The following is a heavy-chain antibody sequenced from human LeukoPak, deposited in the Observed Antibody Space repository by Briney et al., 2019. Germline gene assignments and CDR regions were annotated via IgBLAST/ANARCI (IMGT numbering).Heavy chain of an antibody. Sequence: ASVKVSCKASGGTFSSYAISWVRQAPEQGLEWMGWISAYNGNTNYAQKLQGRVTMTTDTSTSTAYMELRSLRSDDTAVYYCAGSLRDYGDHEGAFDIWGQGTMVTVSS. V-gene: IGHV1-18*01. CDR2: ISAYNGNT. CDR1: GGTFSSYA. CDR3: AGSLRDYGDHEGAFDI. J-gene: IGHJ3*02. D-gene: IGHD4-17*01.